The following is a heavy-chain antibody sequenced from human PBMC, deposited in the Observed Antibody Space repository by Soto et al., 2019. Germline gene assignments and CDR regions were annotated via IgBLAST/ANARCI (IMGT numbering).Heavy chain of an antibody. J-gene: IGHJ4*02. D-gene: IGHD1-26*01. CDR1: GGSISSYL. CDR3: ARDTGSYYLDS. CDR2: IHYSGTT. Sequence: QVQLLESVPGLVKPSETLSLTCTIYGGSISSYLWSWIRQPPGKGLEWIGYIHYSGTTVYSPSLKSRVTMSIDTSENQFTLSLTSVTAAETAVYYCARDTGSYYLDSWGPGSLVTVSS. V-gene: IGHV4-59*01.